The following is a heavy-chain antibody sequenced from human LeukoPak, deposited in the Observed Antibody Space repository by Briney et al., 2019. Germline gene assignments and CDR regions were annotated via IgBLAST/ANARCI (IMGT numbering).Heavy chain of an antibody. V-gene: IGHV3-66*01. CDR2: IYSGGST. Sequence: GGSLRLSCAASGFTVSSNYMSWVRQAPGKGLEWVSVIYSGGSTYYADSVKGRFTISRDNSKNTLYLQMNSLRAEDTAVYYCAGADYGDYFDYWGQGTLVTVSS. J-gene: IGHJ4*02. CDR3: AGADYGDYFDY. D-gene: IGHD3-16*01. CDR1: GFTVSSNY.